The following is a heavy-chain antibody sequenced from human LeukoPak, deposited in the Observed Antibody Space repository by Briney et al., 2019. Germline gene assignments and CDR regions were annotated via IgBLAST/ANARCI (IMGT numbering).Heavy chain of an antibody. CDR3: TRDPHALDF. Sequence: PGGSLRLSCAASGFTFSSYSMNWVRQAPGKGLEWISYIRRDGSRIYYADPVEGRFIISRDNAKNSLYLQMDSLRVEDTAVYYCTRDPHALDFWGQGTLVTVSS. CDR2: IRRDGSRI. V-gene: IGHV3-21*05. CDR1: GFTFSSYS. J-gene: IGHJ4*02.